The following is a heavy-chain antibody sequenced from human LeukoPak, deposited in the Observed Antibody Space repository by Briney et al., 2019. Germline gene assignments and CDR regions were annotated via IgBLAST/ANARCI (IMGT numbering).Heavy chain of an antibody. CDR1: GGSFSGYY. D-gene: IGHD3-10*01. CDR2: INHSGST. Sequence: SETLSLTCAVYGGSFSGYYWSWIRQPPGKGLGWIGEINHSGSTNYNPSLKSRVTISVDTSKNQFSLKLSSVTAADTAVYYCARRARQMVRGGECQCWGQGTLVTVSS. V-gene: IGHV4-34*01. CDR3: ARRARQMVRGGECQC. J-gene: IGHJ4*02.